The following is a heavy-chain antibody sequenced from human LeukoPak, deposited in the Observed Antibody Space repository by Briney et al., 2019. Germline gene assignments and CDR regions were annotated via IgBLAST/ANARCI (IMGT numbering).Heavy chain of an antibody. D-gene: IGHD3-10*01. Sequence: RPGGSLRLSCAASGFTFSNYAVSWVRQAPGKGLEWVSAISGSGGNTYYADSVEGRLTISRDNSKNTLYLQMNSLRAEDTAVYYCAKAGVGGSGSGRFDYWGQGTLVTVSS. V-gene: IGHV3-23*01. CDR3: AKAGVGGSGSGRFDY. CDR1: GFTFSNYA. CDR2: ISGSGGNT. J-gene: IGHJ4*02.